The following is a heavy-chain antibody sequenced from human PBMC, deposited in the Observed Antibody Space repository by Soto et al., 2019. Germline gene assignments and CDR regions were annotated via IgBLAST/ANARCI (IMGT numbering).Heavy chain of an antibody. CDR3: ARESSSYSNWGEQFDP. CDR2: IKQDGSEK. V-gene: IGHV3-7*01. J-gene: IGHJ5*02. Sequence: GGSLRLSCAASGFTFSSYWMSWVRQAPGKGLEWVANIKQDGSEKYYVDSVKGRFTISRDNAKNSLYLQMNSLRAEDTAVYYCARESSSYSNWGEQFDPWGQGTLVTVSS. D-gene: IGHD4-4*01. CDR1: GFTFSSYW.